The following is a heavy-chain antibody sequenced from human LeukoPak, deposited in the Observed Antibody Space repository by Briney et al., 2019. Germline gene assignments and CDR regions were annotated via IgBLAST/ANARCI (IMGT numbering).Heavy chain of an antibody. Sequence: SETLSLTCTVSGGSISSYYWSWIRQPPGKGLEWIANIYHTGSTNYNPSLSSRVTISIDTAKNQFSLKLTSVTAADTAVYYCARRSDRGYDFGYWGQGTLVTVSS. V-gene: IGHV4-59*01. CDR2: IYHTGST. J-gene: IGHJ4*02. CDR1: GGSISSYY. CDR3: ARRSDRGYDFGY. D-gene: IGHD5-12*01.